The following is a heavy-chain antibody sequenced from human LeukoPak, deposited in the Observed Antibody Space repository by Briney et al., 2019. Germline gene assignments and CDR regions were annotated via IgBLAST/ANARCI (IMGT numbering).Heavy chain of an antibody. CDR3: ARRHSSSWHYYYGMDV. CDR1: GYTSTSYD. Sequence: ASVKVSCKASGYTSTSYDINWVRQATGQGLEWMGWMNPNSGNTGYAQKFQGRVTMTRNTSISTAYMELSSLRSEDTAVYYCARRHSSSWHYYYGMDVWGQGTTVTVSS. D-gene: IGHD6-13*01. CDR2: MNPNSGNT. J-gene: IGHJ6*02. V-gene: IGHV1-8*01.